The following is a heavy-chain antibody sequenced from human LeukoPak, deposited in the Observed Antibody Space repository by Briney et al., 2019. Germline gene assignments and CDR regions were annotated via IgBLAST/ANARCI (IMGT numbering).Heavy chain of an antibody. CDR1: GFTVSSNY. CDR3: ARGSGNQPYYYQYLDV. V-gene: IGHV3-53*01. D-gene: IGHD1-14*01. J-gene: IGHJ6*03. Sequence: GGSLRLSCAASGFTVSSNYMNWVRQAPGKGLEWVSVTYSGGFTYYTDSVKGRFTISRDNSKNTLFLQMNSLTAEDTAVYYCARGSGNQPYYYQYLDVWGKGTTVTVSS. CDR2: TYSGGFT.